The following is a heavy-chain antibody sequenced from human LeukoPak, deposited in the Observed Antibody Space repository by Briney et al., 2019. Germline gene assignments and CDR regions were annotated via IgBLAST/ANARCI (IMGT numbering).Heavy chain of an antibody. CDR3: ARDPYSSSWYDYFDY. J-gene: IGHJ4*02. Sequence: PSETLPLTCAVYGGSFSGYYWSWIRQPPGKGLEWIGEINHSGSTNYNPSLKSRVTISVDTSKNQFSLKLSSVTAADTAVYYCARDPYSSSWYDYFDYWGQGTLVTVSS. V-gene: IGHV4-34*01. CDR2: INHSGST. D-gene: IGHD6-13*01. CDR1: GGSFSGYY.